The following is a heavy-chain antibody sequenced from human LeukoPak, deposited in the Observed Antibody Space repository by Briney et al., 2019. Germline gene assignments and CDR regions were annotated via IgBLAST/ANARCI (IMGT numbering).Heavy chain of an antibody. CDR2: ISAKNGNT. Sequence: ASVKVSCKASGYTFTTNGIIWVRQAPGQGLEWMGWISAKNGNTNYAQNLQGRVTMTSDTSTSTAYMELRSLRSDDTAVDYCARGGGGQWGYFDYWGQGTLVTVSS. V-gene: IGHV1-18*04. CDR3: ARGGGGQWGYFDY. J-gene: IGHJ4*02. D-gene: IGHD3-16*01. CDR1: GYTFTTNG.